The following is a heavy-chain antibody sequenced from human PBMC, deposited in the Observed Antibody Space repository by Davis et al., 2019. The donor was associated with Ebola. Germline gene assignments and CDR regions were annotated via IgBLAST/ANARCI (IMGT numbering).Heavy chain of an antibody. CDR1: GFTFSSYS. CDR3: ARGGYD. Sequence: GESLKISCAASGFTFSSYSMNWVRQAPGKGLEWVSSISSGSSYIYYADSVKGRFTISRDNANNSLYLQMNSLRAEDTAVYYCARGGYDWGQGSLVTVSS. J-gene: IGHJ4*02. CDR2: ISSGSSYI. D-gene: IGHD6-13*01. V-gene: IGHV3-21*01.